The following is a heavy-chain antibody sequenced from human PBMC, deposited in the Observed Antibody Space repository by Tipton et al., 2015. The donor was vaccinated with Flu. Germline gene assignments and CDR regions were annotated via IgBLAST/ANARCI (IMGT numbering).Heavy chain of an antibody. Sequence: SLRLSCAASGFTFSTYWMNWVRQAPGKGLEWVANIKEDGTKKYYVDSVKGRFIISRDNAKNSLYLQLNSLRAEDTAVYYCATLTGDDYWGQGDLVTVSS. CDR3: ATLTGDDY. J-gene: IGHJ4*02. CDR1: GFTFSTYW. CDR2: IKEDGTKK. D-gene: IGHD7-27*01. V-gene: IGHV3-7*01.